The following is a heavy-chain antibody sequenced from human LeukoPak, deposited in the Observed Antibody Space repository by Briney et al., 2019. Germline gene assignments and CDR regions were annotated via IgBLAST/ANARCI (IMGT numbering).Heavy chain of an antibody. CDR3: ARDGGAGWSAFDY. Sequence: ASVKVSCKASGYTFTGYYMHWVRQAPGQGLEWMGRINPNSGGTNYAQKFQGRVTMTRDTSISTAYMELSRLRSDDTAVYYRARDGGAGWSAFDYWGQGTLVTVSS. CDR1: GYTFTGYY. CDR2: INPNSGGT. V-gene: IGHV1-2*06. J-gene: IGHJ4*02. D-gene: IGHD6-19*01.